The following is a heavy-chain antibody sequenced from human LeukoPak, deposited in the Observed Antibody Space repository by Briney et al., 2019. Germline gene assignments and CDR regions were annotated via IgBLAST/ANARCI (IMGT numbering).Heavy chain of an antibody. CDR1: GFTFSNYG. J-gene: IGHJ4*02. V-gene: IGHV3-30*02. CDR3: AREGGRAVPGRFDQ. Sequence: PGGSLRPSCAASGFTFSNYGMHWVGQAPGKGLEWVTFIQNDGSDKYYAASVKGRFTISRDNSKNTVYLHMASLRADDTALYYCAREGGRAVPGRFDQWGQGTLVTVSS. CDR2: IQNDGSDK. D-gene: IGHD6-13*01.